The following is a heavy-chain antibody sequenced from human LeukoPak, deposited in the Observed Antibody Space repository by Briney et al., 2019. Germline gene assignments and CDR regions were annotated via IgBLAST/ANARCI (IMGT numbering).Heavy chain of an antibody. CDR3: ARGYYGDYVPFDY. Sequence: PGGSLRLSCAASGFTFSSYGMNWVRQAPGKGLEWVSYISSSGSTMYYADSVKGRFTISRDNAQNSLYLQMNSLRAEDTAVYYCARGYYGDYVPFDYWGQGTLVTVSS. CDR1: GFTFSSYG. J-gene: IGHJ4*02. CDR2: ISSSGSTM. V-gene: IGHV3-48*01. D-gene: IGHD4-17*01.